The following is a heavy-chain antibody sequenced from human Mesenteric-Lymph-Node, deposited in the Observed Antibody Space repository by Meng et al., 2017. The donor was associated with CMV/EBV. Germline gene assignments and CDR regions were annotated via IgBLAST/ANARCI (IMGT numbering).Heavy chain of an antibody. CDR3: AREENDYGSGSYHLGR. Sequence: SGYTFTGYYMHWVRQAPGQGLEWMGRINPNSGGTNYAQKFQGRVTMTRDTSISTAYMELSRLRSDDTAVYYCAREENDYGSGSYHLGRWGQGTLVTVSS. V-gene: IGHV1-2*06. D-gene: IGHD3-10*01. J-gene: IGHJ4*02. CDR2: INPNSGGT. CDR1: GYTFTGYY.